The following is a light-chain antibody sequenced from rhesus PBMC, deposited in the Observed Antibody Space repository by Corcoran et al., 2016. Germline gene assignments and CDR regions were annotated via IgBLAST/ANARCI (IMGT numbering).Light chain of an antibody. CDR1: SSDIGGYNY. CDR3: CSYAGSNTYI. CDR2: DVI. V-gene: IGLV2-23*01. J-gene: IGLJ1*01. Sequence: QAALTQPPSVSGSPGQSVTISCTGTSSDIGGYNYVSWYQHHPGKAPKLMIYDVIKRPSGVSDRFSGSKSGNTASLTISGLQAKDEADYYCCSYAGSNTYIFGAGTRLTVL.